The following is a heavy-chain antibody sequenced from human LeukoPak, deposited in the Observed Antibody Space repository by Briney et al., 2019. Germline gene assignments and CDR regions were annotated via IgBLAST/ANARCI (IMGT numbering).Heavy chain of an antibody. CDR1: GFTFSSHA. CDR2: ISYDGSNK. CDR3: ARDHDDRSQYYGSNDGPDY. V-gene: IGHV3-30*04. J-gene: IGHJ4*02. D-gene: IGHD3-22*01. Sequence: GRSLRLSCAASGFTFSSHAMHWVRQAPGKGLEWVTVISYDGSNKHYADSVKGRFTISRDNSKNTLYLQMNSLRAEDTAVYYCARDHDDRSQYYGSNDGPDYWGQGTQVTVSS.